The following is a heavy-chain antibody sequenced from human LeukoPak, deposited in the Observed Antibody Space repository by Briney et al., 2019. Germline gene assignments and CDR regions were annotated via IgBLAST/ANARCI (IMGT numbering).Heavy chain of an antibody. Sequence: SETLSLTCAVYGGSFSSYYWGWIRQPPGKGLEWIGSIYYSGSTYYNPSLKSRVTISVDTSKNQFSLKLSSVTAADTAVYYCARWSSIAVAGTSYFDYWGQGTLVTVSS. V-gene: IGHV4-39*07. CDR1: GGSFSSYY. CDR3: ARWSSIAVAGTSYFDY. D-gene: IGHD6-19*01. CDR2: IYYSGST. J-gene: IGHJ4*02.